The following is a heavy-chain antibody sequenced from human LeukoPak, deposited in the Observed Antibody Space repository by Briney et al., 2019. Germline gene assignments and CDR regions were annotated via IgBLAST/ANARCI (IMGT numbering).Heavy chain of an antibody. CDR3: ARDLYYYDSNGWRRGAFDI. CDR1: GGTFSSYA. V-gene: IGHV1-69*05. CDR2: IIPIFGTA. D-gene: IGHD3-22*01. J-gene: IGHJ3*02. Sequence: ASVKVSCKASGGTFSSYAISWVRQAPGQGLEWMGRIIPIFGTANYAQKFQGRVTITTDESTSTAYMELSSLRSEDTAVHYCARDLYYYDSNGWRRGAFDIWGQGTMVTVSS.